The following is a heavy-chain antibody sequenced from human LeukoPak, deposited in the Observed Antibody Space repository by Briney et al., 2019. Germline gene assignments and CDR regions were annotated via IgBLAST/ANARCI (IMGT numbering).Heavy chain of an antibody. CDR2: INPNSGGI. CDR3: ARNLWFGESTDAFNI. Sequence: ASVKVSCRASGYTFNSYYMHWVRQAPGQGLEGMGWINPNSGGINYAQDFQGRVTLTRDTSISTAYMELSRLRSDDTAMYYCARNLWFGESTDAFNIWGQGTMVTVSS. V-gene: IGHV1-2*02. J-gene: IGHJ3*02. CDR1: GYTFNSYY. D-gene: IGHD3-10*01.